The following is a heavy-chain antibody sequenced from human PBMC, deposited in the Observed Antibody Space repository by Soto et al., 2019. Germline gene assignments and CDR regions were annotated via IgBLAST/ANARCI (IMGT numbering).Heavy chain of an antibody. V-gene: IGHV3-23*01. CDR3: AKDRYDSSGSVPWFDP. D-gene: IGHD3-22*01. CDR2: ISGSGGST. Sequence: ESGGGLVQPGGSLRLSCAASGFTFSSYAMSWVRQAPGKGLEWVSAISGSGGSTYYADSVKGRFTISRDNSKNTLYLQMNSLRAEDTAVYYCAKDRYDSSGSVPWFDPWGQGTLVTVSS. CDR1: GFTFSSYA. J-gene: IGHJ5*02.